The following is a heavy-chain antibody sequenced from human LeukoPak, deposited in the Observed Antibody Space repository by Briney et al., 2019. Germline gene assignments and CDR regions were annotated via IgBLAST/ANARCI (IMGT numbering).Heavy chain of an antibody. V-gene: IGHV3-48*01. CDR2: IGTNRGAI. J-gene: IGHJ4*02. Sequence: GGSLRLSGTASGFTFSSYGMHWVRQAPGKGLEWVSFIGTNRGAIYYADSVKGRFTGSRGDAKNSLYLQMKSLVAEDTAVYYCARDRSWSFDYWGQGALVPVSS. D-gene: IGHD1-26*01. CDR1: GFTFSSYG. CDR3: ARDRSWSFDY.